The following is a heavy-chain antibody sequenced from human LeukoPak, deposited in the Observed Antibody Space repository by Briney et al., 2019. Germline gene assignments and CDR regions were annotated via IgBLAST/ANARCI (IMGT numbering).Heavy chain of an antibody. D-gene: IGHD2-15*01. CDR2: ISHTGSLT. V-gene: IGHV3-48*03. CDR3: SSYCSEGTCYGYFHH. Sequence: PGGSLRLSCAASGFTSTPSELNWVRQGPGKGLEWISYISHTGSLTYYAGSVKGRFTISRDNAKNFLYLQMNSPRVEDTGIYYCSSYCSEGTCYGYFHHWGQGTLVSVSS. J-gene: IGHJ1*01. CDR1: GFTSTPSE.